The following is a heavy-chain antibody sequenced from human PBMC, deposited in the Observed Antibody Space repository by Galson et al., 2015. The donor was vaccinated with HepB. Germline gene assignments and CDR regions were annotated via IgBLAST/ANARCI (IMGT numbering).Heavy chain of an antibody. CDR1: GFTFSDYY. Sequence: SLRLSCAASGFTFSDYYMSWIRQAPGKGLEWVSYITSSSSYTNYADSVRGRFTIFRDNAKNSLYLQMNSLKAEDTAVYYCASEGYSYGYSLGWGQGTLVTVSS. J-gene: IGHJ4*02. D-gene: IGHD5-18*01. CDR2: ITSSSSYT. CDR3: ASEGYSYGYSLG. V-gene: IGHV3-11*06.